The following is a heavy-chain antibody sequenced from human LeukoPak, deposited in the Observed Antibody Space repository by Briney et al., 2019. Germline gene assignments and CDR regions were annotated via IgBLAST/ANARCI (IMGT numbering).Heavy chain of an antibody. D-gene: IGHD3-22*01. V-gene: IGHV4-59*11. CDR3: ARARWNYDSSGYYEYYFDY. J-gene: IGHJ4*02. CDR2: IYYSGST. Sequence: SETLSLTCTVSGGSISSHYWSWIRQPPGKRLEWIGYIYYSGSTNYNPSLKSRVTISVDTSKNQFSLKLSSVTAADTAVYYCARARWNYDSSGYYEYYFDYWGQGTLVTVSS. CDR1: GGSISSHY.